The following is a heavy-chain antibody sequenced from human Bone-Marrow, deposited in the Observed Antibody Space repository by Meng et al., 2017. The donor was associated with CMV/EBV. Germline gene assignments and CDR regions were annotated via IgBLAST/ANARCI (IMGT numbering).Heavy chain of an antibody. J-gene: IGHJ6*02. Sequence: GSLRLSCTVSGGSVSSGSYYWSWIRQPPGKGLEWIGYIYYSGSTNYNPSLKSRVTISIDTSKKQFSLKLRSVTAADTAVYYCARGGDVAGMDGWGHGTTVTVSS. CDR1: GGSVSSGSYY. CDR3: ARGGDVAGMDG. CDR2: IYYSGST. D-gene: IGHD3-16*01. V-gene: IGHV4-61*01.